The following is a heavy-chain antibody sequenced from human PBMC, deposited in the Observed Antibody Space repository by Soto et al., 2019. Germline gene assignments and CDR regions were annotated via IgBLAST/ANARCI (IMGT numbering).Heavy chain of an antibody. CDR2: IYYSGST. CDR3: ARGRGWYDGYFDY. Sequence: PSETLSLTCTVSGGSISSYYWSWIRQPPGKGLEWIGYIYYSGSTNYNPSLKSRVTISVDTSKNQFSLKLSSVTAADTAVYYCARGRGWYDGYFDYWGQGTLVTVSS. CDR1: GGSISSYY. D-gene: IGHD6-19*01. J-gene: IGHJ4*02. V-gene: IGHV4-59*01.